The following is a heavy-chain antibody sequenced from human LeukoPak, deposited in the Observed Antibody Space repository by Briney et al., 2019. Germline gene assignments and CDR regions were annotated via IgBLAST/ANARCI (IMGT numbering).Heavy chain of an antibody. CDR2: IYPGDSDT. D-gene: IGHD3-9*01. CDR1: GSSFTSYW. J-gene: IGHJ4*02. CDR3: ARQADYNVLTGYHKGHLDY. Sequence: GASLKISFKGSGSSFTSYWIGWVRQMPGKGLEWMGIIYPGDSDTRYSPSFQGQVTISADKSITTAYLQWSSLQASDTAMYYCARQADYNVLTGYHKGHLDYWGQGTLVTVSS. V-gene: IGHV5-51*01.